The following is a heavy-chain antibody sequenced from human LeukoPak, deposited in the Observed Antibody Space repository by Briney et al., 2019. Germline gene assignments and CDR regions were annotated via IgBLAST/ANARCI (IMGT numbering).Heavy chain of an antibody. V-gene: IGHV1-18*01. Sequence: GASVRVSCKASAYSFNRYGVSWVRQAPGQGLEWMGWISGSTGNTKYVQKLQGRVTMTADTSAGTAYLDLTNLRFDDTAVYFCARSGRGTSFYFDLWGQGTLVTVSS. J-gene: IGHJ4*02. CDR3: ARSGRGTSFYFDL. CDR2: ISGSTGNT. D-gene: IGHD1-1*01. CDR1: AYSFNRYG.